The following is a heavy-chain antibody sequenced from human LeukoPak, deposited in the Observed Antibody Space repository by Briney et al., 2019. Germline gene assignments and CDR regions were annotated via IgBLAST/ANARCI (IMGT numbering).Heavy chain of an antibody. J-gene: IGHJ4*02. D-gene: IGHD4-17*01. Sequence: ASVKVSCKASGYTFTGYYMHWVRQAPGQGLEWMGWINPNSGGTNYAQKFQGRVTMTRDTSISAAYMELSRLRSDDTAVYYCARVPYGDYGRVSGYWGQGTLVTVSS. CDR3: ARVPYGDYGRVSGY. CDR1: GYTFTGYY. CDR2: INPNSGGT. V-gene: IGHV1-2*02.